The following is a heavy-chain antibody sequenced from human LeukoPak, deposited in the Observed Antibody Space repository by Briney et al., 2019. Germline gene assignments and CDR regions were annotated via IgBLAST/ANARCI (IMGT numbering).Heavy chain of an antibody. CDR3: AKVSSSSWYLPPGVYYFDY. D-gene: IGHD6-13*01. CDR2: ISYDGSNK. J-gene: IGHJ4*02. CDR1: GFTFSSYG. V-gene: IGHV3-30*18. Sequence: PGVSLRLSCAASGFTFSSYGMHWVRQAPGKGLEWVAVISYDGSNKYYADSVKGRFTISRDNSKNTLYLQMNSLRAEDTAVYYCAKVSSSSWYLPPGVYYFDYWGQGTLVTVSS.